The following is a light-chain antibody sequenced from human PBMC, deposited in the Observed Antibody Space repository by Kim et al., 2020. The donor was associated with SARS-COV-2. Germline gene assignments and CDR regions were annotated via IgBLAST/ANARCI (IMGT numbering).Light chain of an antibody. V-gene: IGLV2-14*03. Sequence: GQSITISCTGTSSDVGAYNYVSWYQQHPGKAPKLMIYDVSNRPSGVSNRFSGSKSGNTASLTISGLQAEDEADYYCSSYTSSSTNVFGTGTKVTVL. CDR1: SSDVGAYNY. J-gene: IGLJ1*01. CDR3: SSYTSSSTNV. CDR2: DVS.